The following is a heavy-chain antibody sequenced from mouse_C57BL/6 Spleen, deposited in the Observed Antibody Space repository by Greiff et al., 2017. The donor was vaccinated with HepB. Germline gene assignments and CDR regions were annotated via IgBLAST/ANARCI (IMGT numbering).Heavy chain of an antibody. J-gene: IGHJ4*01. Sequence: EVKLQESGGGLVQPKGSLKLSCAASGFSFNTYAMNWVRQAPGKGLEWVARIRSKSNNYATYYADSVKDRFTISRDDSESMLYLQMNNLKTEDTAMYYCVRQELRRAMDYWGQGTSVTVSS. CDR3: VRQELRRAMDY. V-gene: IGHV10-1*01. CDR1: GFSFNTYA. D-gene: IGHD2-4*01. CDR2: IRSKSNNYAT.